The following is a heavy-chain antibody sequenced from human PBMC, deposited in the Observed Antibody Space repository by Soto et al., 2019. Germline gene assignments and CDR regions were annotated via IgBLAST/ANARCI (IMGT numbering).Heavy chain of an antibody. Sequence: QVQLQESGPGLVKPSETLSLTCSVSGDSISSSSQYWGWISQPPGKGLEWIGSIHYSGTSYYNPSLKSRVTIFVDTSKNQLSLKLSSVTAADTAVYYCARHWIAGSSIPWGQGTLVTVSS. CDR1: GDSISSSSQY. CDR2: IHYSGTS. D-gene: IGHD2-21*01. V-gene: IGHV4-39*01. CDR3: ARHWIAGSSIP. J-gene: IGHJ5*02.